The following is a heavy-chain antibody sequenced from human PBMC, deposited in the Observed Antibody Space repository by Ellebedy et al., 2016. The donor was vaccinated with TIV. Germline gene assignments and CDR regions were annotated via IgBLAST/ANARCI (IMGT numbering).Heavy chain of an antibody. CDR2: ISGSGGST. Sequence: GESLKISXAASGFTFSSYAMSWVRQAPGKGLEWVSAISGSGGSTYYADSVKGRFTISRDDSKNTLYLQMGSLTGEDTAIYYCAKDLLPGISEYWGQGALVTVAS. CDR1: GFTFSSYA. V-gene: IGHV3-23*01. J-gene: IGHJ4*02. D-gene: IGHD2-21*01. CDR3: AKDLLPGISEY.